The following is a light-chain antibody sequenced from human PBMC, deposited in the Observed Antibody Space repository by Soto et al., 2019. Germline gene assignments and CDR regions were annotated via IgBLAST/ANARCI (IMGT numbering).Light chain of an antibody. V-gene: IGKV3-20*01. J-gene: IGKJ2*01. Sequence: EIVLMQSPGTLSLSPGERATLSCRASQSIRSNYLAWYQQKTGQAPRLLIYGASSRATGIPDRFSGGGSGTDFTLTISRLEPEDFAVYFCQQYGSSPRTFGQGTKLEIK. CDR1: QSIRSNY. CDR2: GAS. CDR3: QQYGSSPRT.